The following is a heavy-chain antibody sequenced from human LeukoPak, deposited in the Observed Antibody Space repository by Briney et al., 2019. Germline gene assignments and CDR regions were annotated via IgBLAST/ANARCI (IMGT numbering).Heavy chain of an antibody. V-gene: IGHV3-23*01. CDR3: AKHRFESGGYHSTD. J-gene: IGHJ4*02. Sequence: GSLRLSCAASGFTFSSYAMSWVRQAPGKGLAWVSTISGGSGSTYCADSVKGRFTISRDNSKNTLYLQMNSLRDEDTAVYYCAKHRFESGGYHSTDWGQGTPVTVSS. CDR1: GFTFSSYA. D-gene: IGHD3-22*01. CDR2: ISGGSGST.